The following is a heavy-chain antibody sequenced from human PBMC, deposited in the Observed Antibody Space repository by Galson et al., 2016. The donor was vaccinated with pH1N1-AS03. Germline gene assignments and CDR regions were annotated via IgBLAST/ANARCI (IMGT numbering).Heavy chain of an antibody. CDR3: AKLAVAGRWFFDY. CDR1: GFRLSNHW. Sequence: QSGAEVKKPGESLKISCEGSGFRLSNHWIGWVRQMPGEGLEWMGIIYPGDSDSRYSPSFQGHVTISADKSINTAYLQWTSLQASDTAMYYCAKLAVAGRWFFDYWGQGTLVTVS. V-gene: IGHV5-51*03. D-gene: IGHD6-19*01. J-gene: IGHJ4*02. CDR2: IYPGDSDS.